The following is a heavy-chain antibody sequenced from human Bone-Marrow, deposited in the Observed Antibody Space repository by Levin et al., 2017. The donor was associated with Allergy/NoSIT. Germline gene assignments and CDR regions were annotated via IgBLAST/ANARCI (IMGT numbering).Heavy chain of an antibody. CDR2: IYYSGST. CDR1: GGSISSSSYY. J-gene: IGHJ1*01. CDR3: ARRSSSEYFQH. V-gene: IGHV4-39*01. Sequence: SETLSLTCTVSGGSISSSSYYWGWIRQPPGKGLEWIGSIYYSGSTYYNPSLKSRVTISVDTSKNQFSLKLSSVTAADTAVYYCARRSSSEYFQHWGQGTLVTVSS. D-gene: IGHD6-13*01.